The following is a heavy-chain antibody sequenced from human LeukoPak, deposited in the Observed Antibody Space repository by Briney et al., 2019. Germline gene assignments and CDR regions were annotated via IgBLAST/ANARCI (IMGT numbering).Heavy chain of an antibody. D-gene: IGHD5-18*01. CDR1: GFTFSNYN. Sequence: GGSLRLSCAASGFTFSNYNMNWVRQAPGKGLEWVSSISSSSTYIYYADSVKGRFTISRDSAKNSLYLQMNSLRAEDTAVYYCARDGKRYNYGSAWFDPWGQGTLVTVSS. CDR3: ARDGKRYNYGSAWFDP. CDR2: ISSSSTYI. J-gene: IGHJ5*02. V-gene: IGHV3-21*01.